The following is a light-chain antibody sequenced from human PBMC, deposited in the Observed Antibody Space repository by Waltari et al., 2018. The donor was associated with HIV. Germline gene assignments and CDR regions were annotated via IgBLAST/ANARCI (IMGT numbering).Light chain of an antibody. J-gene: IGKJ4*01. Sequence: DIPMTQSPPSLSASVGDRINITCRASQTINNNLNWYQQKSGKAPKVLIYGTSTLRSEVPSRFSGSGSGTEFTLTITSLQSDDSATYYCQQSDKTPPTFGGGTTVEIK. CDR1: QTINNN. V-gene: IGKV1-39*01. CDR2: GTS. CDR3: QQSDKTPPT.